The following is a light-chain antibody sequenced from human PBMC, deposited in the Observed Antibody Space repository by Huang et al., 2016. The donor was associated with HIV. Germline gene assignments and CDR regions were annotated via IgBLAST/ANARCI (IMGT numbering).Light chain of an antibody. CDR2: DAS. CDR3: QQRSDWPLT. V-gene: IGKV3-11*01. Sequence: EIMLTQSPATLSLSPGEKATLSCRDSQRVNTFLAWYQQTPGQAPRLLINDASTRATGIPARFSGSGSGTDFTLTISSLEPEDSAVYYCQQRSDWPLTLGGGTKVEIQ. J-gene: IGKJ4*01. CDR1: QRVNTF.